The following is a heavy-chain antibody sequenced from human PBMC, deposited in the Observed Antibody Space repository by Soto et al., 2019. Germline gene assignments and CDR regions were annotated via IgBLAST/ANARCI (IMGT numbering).Heavy chain of an antibody. V-gene: IGHV1-69*13. CDR2: IIPIFGTA. J-gene: IGHJ4*02. D-gene: IGHD5-12*01. CDR3: AREKVEMATIGEFDY. Sequence: ASVKVSCKASGGTFSSYAISWVRQAPGQGLEWMGGIIPIFGTANYAQKFQGRVTITADESTSTAYMELSSLRSEDTAVYYCAREKVEMATIGEFDYWGQGTLVTVSS. CDR1: GGTFSSYA.